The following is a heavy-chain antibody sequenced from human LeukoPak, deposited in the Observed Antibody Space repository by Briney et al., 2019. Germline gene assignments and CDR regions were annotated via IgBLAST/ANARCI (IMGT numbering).Heavy chain of an antibody. J-gene: IGHJ4*02. D-gene: IGHD3-22*01. V-gene: IGHV5-51*01. CDR1: GYSFTSYW. CDR2: IYPGDSDT. Sequence: GESLKISCKVSGYSFTSYWIGWVRQMPGKGLEWMGIIYPGDSDTRYSPSFQGQVTISADKSISTAYLQWSSLKASDTAMYYCARTTGRGYYDSSGPFDYWGQGTLVTVSS. CDR3: ARTTGRGYYDSSGPFDY.